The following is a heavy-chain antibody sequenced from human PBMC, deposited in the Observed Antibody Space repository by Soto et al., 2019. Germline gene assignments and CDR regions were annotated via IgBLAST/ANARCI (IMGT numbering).Heavy chain of an antibody. Sequence: PGGSLRLSCVGSGFTFSDHAITWVRQAPGKGLEWVSTVAGIGTFYADSVGGRFTISRDDSINTVSLQMNSLRGEDTAVYYCARDLTTHDYWGQGTVVTVSS. CDR1: GFTFSDHA. CDR2: VAGIGT. J-gene: IGHJ4*01. CDR3: ARDLTTHDY. V-gene: IGHV3-23*01.